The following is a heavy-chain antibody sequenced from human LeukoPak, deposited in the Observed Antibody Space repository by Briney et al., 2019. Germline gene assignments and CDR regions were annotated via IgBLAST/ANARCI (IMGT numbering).Heavy chain of an antibody. CDR2: ISSSSSYI. CDR3: ASDSYSSGWYDWFDP. J-gene: IGHJ5*02. V-gene: IGHV3-21*01. D-gene: IGHD6-19*01. Sequence: GGSLRLSCAASGLTFSSYSMNWVRQAPGKGLEWVSSISSSSSYIYYADSVKGRFTISRDNAKNSLYLQMNSLRAEDTAVYYCASDSYSSGWYDWFDPWGQGTLVTVSS. CDR1: GLTFSSYS.